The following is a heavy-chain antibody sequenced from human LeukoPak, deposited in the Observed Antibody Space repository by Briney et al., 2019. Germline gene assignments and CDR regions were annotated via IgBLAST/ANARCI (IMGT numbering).Heavy chain of an antibody. J-gene: IGHJ4*02. D-gene: IGHD1-26*01. V-gene: IGHV4-34*01. CDR2: INHSGST. CDR1: GGSFSGYY. CDR3: SHVEWESVDH. Sequence: SETLSPTCAVYGGSFSGYYWSWIRQPPGKGLEWIGEINHSGSTNYNPSLKSRVTISVDTSKNQFSLKLSSVTAADTAVYYCSHVEWESVDHWGQGTLVTVSS.